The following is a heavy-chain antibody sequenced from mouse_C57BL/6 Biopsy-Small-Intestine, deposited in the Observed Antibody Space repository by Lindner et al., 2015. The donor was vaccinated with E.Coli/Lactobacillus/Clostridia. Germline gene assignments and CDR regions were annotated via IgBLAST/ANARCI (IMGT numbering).Heavy chain of an antibody. Sequence: VQLQESGPELVKPGASVKISCKASGYAFSSSWMNWVKQRPGKGLEWIGRIYPGDGDTNYNGKFKGKATLTADKSSSTAYIQLSSLTSEDSAVYFCARSYDYYFDYWGPRHHSHSLL. J-gene: IGHJ2*01. CDR1: GYAFSSSW. CDR3: ARSYDYYFDY. D-gene: IGHD2-4*01. CDR2: IYPGDGDT. V-gene: IGHV1-82*01.